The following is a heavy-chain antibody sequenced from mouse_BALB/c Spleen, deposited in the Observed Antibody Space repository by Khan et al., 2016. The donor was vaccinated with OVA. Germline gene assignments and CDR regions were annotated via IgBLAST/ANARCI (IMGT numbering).Heavy chain of an antibody. CDR2: ISNLAYSI. CDR1: GFTFSDYG. V-gene: IGHV5-15*02. CDR3: ARIHYYGYEDY. Sequence: EVELVESGGGLVQPGGSRKLSCAASGFTFSDYGMAWVRQAPGKGPEWVAFISNLAYSIYYADTVTGRFTISRENAKNTLYLEMSSLRSEDTAVYYWARIHYYGYEDYWGQGTTLTVSA. D-gene: IGHD1-2*01. J-gene: IGHJ2*01.